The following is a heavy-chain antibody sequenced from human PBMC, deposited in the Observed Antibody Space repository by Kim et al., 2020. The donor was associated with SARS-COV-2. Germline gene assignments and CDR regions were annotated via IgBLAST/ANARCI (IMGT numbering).Heavy chain of an antibody. J-gene: IGHJ4*02. V-gene: IGHV3-9*01. CDR3: AKDMGSSGVLFDY. D-gene: IGHD6-19*01. Sequence: YAEHVRGRFPISRDNAKNSLYLQRNSLRPEDTALYYCAKDMGSSGVLFDYWGQGTLVTVSS.